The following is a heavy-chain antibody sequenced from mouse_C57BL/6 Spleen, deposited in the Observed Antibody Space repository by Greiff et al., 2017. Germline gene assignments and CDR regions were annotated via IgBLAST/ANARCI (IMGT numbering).Heavy chain of an antibody. J-gene: IGHJ4*01. D-gene: IGHD1-1*01. CDR1: GYTFTSYW. CDR3: ARAPSYGRVHYYAMDY. Sequence: QVQLQQSGAELVKPGASVKLSCKASGYTFTSYWMHWVKQRPGRGLEWIGRIDPNSGGTKYNEKFKSKATLTVDKPSSTAYMQLSSLTSEDSAVYYCARAPSYGRVHYYAMDYWGQGTSVTVSS. V-gene: IGHV1-72*01. CDR2: IDPNSGGT.